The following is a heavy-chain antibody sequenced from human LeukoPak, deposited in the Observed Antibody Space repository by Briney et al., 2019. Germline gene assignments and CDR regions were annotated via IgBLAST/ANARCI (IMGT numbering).Heavy chain of an antibody. Sequence: GGSLRLSCAASGFTFSGYAMSWVRQAPGKGLEWVSAVSGSGGTTYYADSVKGRFTISRDNSKNTLYLQMNSLRAEDTAVYYCAKANYDFWSGYLNWFDPWGQGTLVTVSS. CDR2: VSGSGGTT. D-gene: IGHD3-3*01. CDR1: GFTFSGYA. CDR3: AKANYDFWSGYLNWFDP. V-gene: IGHV3-23*01. J-gene: IGHJ5*02.